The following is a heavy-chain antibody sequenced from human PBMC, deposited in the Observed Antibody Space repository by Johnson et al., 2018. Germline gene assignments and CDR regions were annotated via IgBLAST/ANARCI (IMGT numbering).Heavy chain of an antibody. V-gene: IGHV3-15*01. Sequence: VQLVESGGGLVKPGGSLRLSCAASGFTFSNAWMSWVRQAPGKGLEWVGRIKSKTDGGTTDYAAPVKGRFTISRDDSKNTLYLQMNSLKTEDTAVYYCTTPYYDYVWGSYRRAFDIWGQGTMVTVSS. CDR1: GFTFSNAW. D-gene: IGHD3-16*02. CDR3: TTPYYDYVWGSYRRAFDI. CDR2: IKSKTDGGTT. J-gene: IGHJ3*02.